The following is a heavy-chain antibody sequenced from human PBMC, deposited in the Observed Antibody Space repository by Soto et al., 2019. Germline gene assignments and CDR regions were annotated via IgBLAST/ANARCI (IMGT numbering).Heavy chain of an antibody. V-gene: IGHV3-21*01. Sequence: GVLRLSCAASGFTFTGYSMNWVRQAPGKGLEWVSSISITTNYIYYADSMKGRFTVSRDNAKNSVYLEMNSLSAEDTAVYYCARESEDLTSNFDYWGQGTLVTVSS. CDR1: GFTFTGYS. CDR3: ARESEDLTSNFDY. J-gene: IGHJ4*02. CDR2: ISITTNYI.